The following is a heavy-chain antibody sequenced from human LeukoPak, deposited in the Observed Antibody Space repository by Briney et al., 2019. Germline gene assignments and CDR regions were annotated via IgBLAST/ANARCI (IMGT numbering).Heavy chain of an antibody. D-gene: IGHD4-11*01. V-gene: IGHV4-59*13. CDR3: ARAPVTYYYYYYYMDV. CDR1: GGSFSGYY. Sequence: PSETLSLTCAVYGGSFSGYYWSWIRQPPGKGLEWIGYIYYSGSTNYNPSLKSRVTISVDTSKNQFSLKLSSVTAADTAVYYCARAPVTYYYYYYYMDVWGKGTTVTVSS. J-gene: IGHJ6*03. CDR2: IYYSGST.